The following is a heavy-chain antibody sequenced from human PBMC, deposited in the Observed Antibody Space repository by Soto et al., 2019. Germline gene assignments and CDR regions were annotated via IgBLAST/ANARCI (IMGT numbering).Heavy chain of an antibody. CDR2: ISGSGGST. CDR3: AKGRLRYFDWSRNGFDP. Sequence: GGSLRLSCAASGFTFSSYAMSWVRQAPGKGLEWVSAISGSGGSTYYADSVKGRFTISRDNSKNTLYLQMNSLRAEDTAVYYCAKGRLRYFDWSRNGFDPWGQGTLVTVSP. CDR1: GFTFSSYA. J-gene: IGHJ5*02. V-gene: IGHV3-23*01. D-gene: IGHD3-9*01.